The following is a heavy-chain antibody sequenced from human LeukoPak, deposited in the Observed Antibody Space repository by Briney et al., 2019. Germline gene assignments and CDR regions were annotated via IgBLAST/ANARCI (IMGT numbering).Heavy chain of an antibody. Sequence: PSETLSLTCAVHGGSSSGYYWTWIRQPPGKGLEWIGEINHSGTTNYNPSLKSRVSISVDTSKNEFSLKVRSVTAADTAVYFCARTHCEGDCFSAIRYWGQGTPVTVSS. CDR3: ARTHCEGDCFSAIRY. J-gene: IGHJ4*02. V-gene: IGHV4-34*01. CDR2: INHSGTT. CDR1: GGSSSGYY. D-gene: IGHD2-21*02.